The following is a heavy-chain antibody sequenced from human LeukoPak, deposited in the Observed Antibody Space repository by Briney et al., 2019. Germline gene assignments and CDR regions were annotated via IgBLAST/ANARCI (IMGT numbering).Heavy chain of an antibody. V-gene: IGHV3-48*03. Sequence: GGSLRLSCAASGFTFSSYEMNWVRQAPGKGLEWVSYISSSGSTIYYADSVKGRFTISRDNAKNSLYLQMNSLRAEDTAVYYCASSRSDGYNRIPNFDYWVQGTLVTVSS. D-gene: IGHD5-24*01. CDR1: GFTFSSYE. J-gene: IGHJ4*02. CDR2: ISSSGSTI. CDR3: ASSRSDGYNRIPNFDY.